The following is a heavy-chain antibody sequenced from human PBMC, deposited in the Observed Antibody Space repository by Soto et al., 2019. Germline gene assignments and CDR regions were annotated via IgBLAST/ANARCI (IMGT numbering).Heavy chain of an antibody. CDR3: ASIDFTIFGVDTGWFDP. J-gene: IGHJ5*02. CDR2: IYYSGST. D-gene: IGHD3-3*01. Sequence: SETLSLTCTVSGGSISSYYWSWIRQPPGKGLEWIGYIYYSGSTNYNPSLKSRVTISVDTSKNQFSLKLSSVTAADTAVYYCASIDFTIFGVDTGWFDPWGPGTRVTVSS. V-gene: IGHV4-59*01. CDR1: GGSISSYY.